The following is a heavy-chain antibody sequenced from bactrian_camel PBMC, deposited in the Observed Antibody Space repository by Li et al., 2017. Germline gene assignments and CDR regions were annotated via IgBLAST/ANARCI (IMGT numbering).Heavy chain of an antibody. V-gene: IGHV3S67*01. Sequence: VQLVESGGGSVQAGGSLRLSCAARGYTQRSGCLAWFRQVPGKEREMVAQIQDDGMKHYGGTAKGRFTTSQDKANDALNLQMNSLVSEDTAMYYCAARSTWSPSTRLLQESSYNYWGQGTQVTVS. CDR3: AARSTWSPSTRLLQESSYNY. D-gene: IGHD6*01. CDR2: IQDDGMK. J-gene: IGHJ4*01. CDR1: GYTQRSGC.